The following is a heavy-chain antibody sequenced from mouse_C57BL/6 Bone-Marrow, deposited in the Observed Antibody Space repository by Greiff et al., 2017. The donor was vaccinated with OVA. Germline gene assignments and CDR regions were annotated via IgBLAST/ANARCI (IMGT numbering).Heavy chain of an antibody. CDR2: ISSGGSYT. Sequence: EVQLVESGGGLVKPGGSLKLSCAASGFTFSSYGMSWVRQTPDKRLEWVATISSGGSYTYYPDSVKGRFTISRDNAKNTLYLQMSSLKSEDTAMYYCARRGLRQGVYAMDYWGQGTSVTVSS. J-gene: IGHJ4*01. V-gene: IGHV5-6*01. CDR3: ARRGLRQGVYAMDY. D-gene: IGHD2-4*01. CDR1: GFTFSSYG.